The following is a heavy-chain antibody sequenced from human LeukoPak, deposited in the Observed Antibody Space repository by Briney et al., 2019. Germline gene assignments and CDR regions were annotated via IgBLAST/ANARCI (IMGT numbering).Heavy chain of an antibody. V-gene: IGHV4-39*07. J-gene: IGHJ4*02. CDR2: IYYSGST. CDR1: GGSISSSSYY. Sequence: SETLSLTCTVSGGSISSSSYYRGWIRQPPGKGLEWIGSIYYSGSTYYNPSLKSRVTISVDTSKNQFSLKLSSVTAADTAVYYCARDKNARPKAYYDFWSGYYARAPYYFDYRGQGTLVTVSS. D-gene: IGHD3-3*01. CDR3: ARDKNARPKAYYDFWSGYYARAPYYFDY.